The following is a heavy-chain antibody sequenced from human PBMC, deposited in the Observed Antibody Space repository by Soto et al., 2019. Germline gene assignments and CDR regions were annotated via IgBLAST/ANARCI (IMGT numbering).Heavy chain of an antibody. Sequence: GGSLRLSCAASGFTFSTYAMSWVRQAPGKGLEWVSAVNGPATMTFYADSVKGRVTVSRDNSKNTLYLQLNSLRAEDTAVYYCMGRAVTPIWGQGTLVTVSS. CDR1: GFTFSTYA. D-gene: IGHD4-17*01. J-gene: IGHJ4*02. CDR3: MGRAVTPI. V-gene: IGHV3-23*01. CDR2: VNGPATMT.